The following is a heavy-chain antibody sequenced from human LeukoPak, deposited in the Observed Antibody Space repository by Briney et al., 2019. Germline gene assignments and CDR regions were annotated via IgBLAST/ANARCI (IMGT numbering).Heavy chain of an antibody. D-gene: IGHD6-13*01. V-gene: IGHV3-66*02. Sequence: GGSLRLSCAVSGFTLSNNYMSWVRQAPREGLEWVSLIYSGGTTNHPDSVRGRFTISRDNSKNTVYLQMNSLRPEDTAVYYCASRNIAAPHWGQGTLVIVSS. CDR2: IYSGGTT. CDR3: ASRNIAAPH. CDR1: GFTLSNNY. J-gene: IGHJ4*02.